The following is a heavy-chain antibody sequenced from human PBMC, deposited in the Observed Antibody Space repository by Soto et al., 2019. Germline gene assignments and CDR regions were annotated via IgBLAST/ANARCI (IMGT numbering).Heavy chain of an antibody. D-gene: IGHD4-17*01. J-gene: IGHJ4*02. CDR2: IIPIFGTA. V-gene: IGHV1-69*13. CDR3: ARARTPDYVFDY. Sequence: SVKVSCKASGGTFSSYAISWVRQAPGQGLEWMGGIIPIFGTANYAQKFQGRVTITADESTSTAYMELSSLISEDTAVYYCARARTPDYVFDYWGQGTLVTVSS. CDR1: GGTFSSYA.